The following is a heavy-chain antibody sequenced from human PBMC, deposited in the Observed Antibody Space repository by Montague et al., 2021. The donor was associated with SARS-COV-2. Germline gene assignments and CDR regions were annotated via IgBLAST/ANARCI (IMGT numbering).Heavy chain of an antibody. Sequence: SLRLSCAVSGFTFSSYAMTWVRQAPGKGLEWVSDISGRGNTIYYADSVKGRVTISRDNSNNILYLQMNSLRAEDTAVYYCAKGMRITCYYDGFDVWGQGTTVTVSS. CDR1: GFTFSSYA. V-gene: IGHV3-23*01. D-gene: IGHD3-22*01. CDR2: ISGRGNTI. CDR3: AKGMRITCYYDGFDV. J-gene: IGHJ6*02.